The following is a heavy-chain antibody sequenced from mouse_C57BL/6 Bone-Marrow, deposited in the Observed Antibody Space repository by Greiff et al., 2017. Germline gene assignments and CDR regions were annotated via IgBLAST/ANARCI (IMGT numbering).Heavy chain of an antibody. CDR3: ARGVTTVYYAMDY. V-gene: IGHV3-8*01. D-gene: IGHD2-2*01. J-gene: IGHJ4*01. CDR1: GYSITSDY. CDR2: ISYSGST. Sequence: EVKLMESGPGLAKPSQTLSLTCSVTGYSITSDYWNWIRKFPGNKLEYMGYISYSGSTYYNPSLKSRISITRDTYKNQYYLQLNSVTTEDTATYYCARGVTTVYYAMDYWGQGTSVTVSS.